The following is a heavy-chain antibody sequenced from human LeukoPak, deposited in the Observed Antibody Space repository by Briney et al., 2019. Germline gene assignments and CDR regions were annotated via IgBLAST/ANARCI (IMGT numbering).Heavy chain of an antibody. CDR2: IYYSGNT. V-gene: IGHV4-34*01. D-gene: IGHD3/OR15-3a*01. CDR1: GGSFSDYY. J-gene: IGHJ4*02. CDR3: ARQTGSGLFILP. Sequence: SETLSLTCAVYGGSFSDYYWNWIRQPPGKGLEWIGSIYYSGNTYYSASLKSQVSISIDTSKNQFSLRLTSVTAADTAVYYCARQTGSGLFILPGGQGTLVTVSS.